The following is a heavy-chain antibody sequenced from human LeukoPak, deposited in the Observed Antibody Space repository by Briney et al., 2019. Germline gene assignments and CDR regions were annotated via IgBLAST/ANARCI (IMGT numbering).Heavy chain of an antibody. CDR3: ARGITMVRGVPSKYYFDY. J-gene: IGHJ4*02. CDR2: INHSGST. D-gene: IGHD3-10*01. CDR1: GGSFSGYY. Sequence: SETLSLTCAVYGGSFSGYYWSWIRQPPGKGLEWIGEINHSGSTNYNPSLKSRVTISVDTSKNQFSLKLSSVTAADTGAYYCARGITMVRGVPSKYYFDYWGQGTLVTVSS. V-gene: IGHV4-34*01.